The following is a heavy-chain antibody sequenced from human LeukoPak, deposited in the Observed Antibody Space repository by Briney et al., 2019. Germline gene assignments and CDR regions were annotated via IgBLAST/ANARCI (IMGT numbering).Heavy chain of an antibody. CDR1: GFTFSSYG. D-gene: IGHD4-17*01. J-gene: IGHJ4*02. CDR3: AKTYPYGDYECGY. V-gene: IGHV3-30*02. CDR2: IRYDGSNK. Sequence: GGSLRLSCAASGFTFSSYGMHWVRQAPGKGLEWVAFIRYDGSNKYYADSVKGRFTISRDNSKNTLYLQMNSLRAEDTAVYYCAKTYPYGDYECGYWGQGTLVTVSS.